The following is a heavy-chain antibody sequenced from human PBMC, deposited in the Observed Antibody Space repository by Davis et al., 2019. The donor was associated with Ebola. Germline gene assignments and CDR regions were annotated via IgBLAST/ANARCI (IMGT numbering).Heavy chain of an antibody. V-gene: IGHV4-31*03. CDR3: ARGVVVVSTPSGVRYLDY. D-gene: IGHD2-15*01. Sequence: PSETLSLTCSVSGSSISNGFYWSWIRQPPGKGLEWIGYIHYSGTTYYNPSLKSRVTISVDTSKNQFSLKLDSVTAADTAVYYCARGVVVVSTPSGVRYLDYWGQGTLVTVSS. CDR1: GSSISNGFY. J-gene: IGHJ4*02. CDR2: IHYSGTT.